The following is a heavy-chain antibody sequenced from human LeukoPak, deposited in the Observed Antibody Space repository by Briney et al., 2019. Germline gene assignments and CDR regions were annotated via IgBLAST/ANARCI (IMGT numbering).Heavy chain of an antibody. Sequence: GGSLRLSCAASGFTISNAWMSWVRQAPGKGLEWVGCIKSKTDGGTTDYAAPVKGRFTISRDDSKNTLYLQMNSLKTEDTAVYYCTTGGTFTMIVVTPNDGMDVWGQGTTVTVSS. D-gene: IGHD3-22*01. J-gene: IGHJ6*02. CDR2: IKSKTDGGTT. CDR3: TTGGTFTMIVVTPNDGMDV. V-gene: IGHV3-15*01. CDR1: GFTISNAW.